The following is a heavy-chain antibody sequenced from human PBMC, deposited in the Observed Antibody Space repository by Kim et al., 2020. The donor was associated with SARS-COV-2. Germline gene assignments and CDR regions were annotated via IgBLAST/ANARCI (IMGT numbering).Heavy chain of an antibody. Sequence: GGSLRLSCAASGFTFSSYGMHWVRQAPGKGLEWVAVIWYDGSNKYYADSVKGRFTISRDNSKNTLYLQMNSLRAEDTAVYYCARDSFEYNWNYHFDYWGQGTLVTVSS. V-gene: IGHV3-33*01. D-gene: IGHD1-7*01. CDR1: GFTFSSYG. CDR2: IWYDGSNK. J-gene: IGHJ4*02. CDR3: ARDSFEYNWNYHFDY.